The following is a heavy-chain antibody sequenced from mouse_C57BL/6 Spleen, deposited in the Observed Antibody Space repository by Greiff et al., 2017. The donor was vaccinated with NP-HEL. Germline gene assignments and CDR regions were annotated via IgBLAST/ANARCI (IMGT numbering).Heavy chain of an antibody. CDR2: IDPENGDT. CDR1: GFNIKDDY. Sequence: EVQLQQSGAELVRPGASVKLSCTASGFNIKDDYMHWVKQRPEQGLEWIGWIDPENGDTEYASKFQGKATITADTSSNTAYLQLSSLTSEDTAVYYCTTLTGTTWFAYWGQGTLVTVSA. J-gene: IGHJ3*01. V-gene: IGHV14-4*01. CDR3: TTLTGTTWFAY. D-gene: IGHD4-1*01.